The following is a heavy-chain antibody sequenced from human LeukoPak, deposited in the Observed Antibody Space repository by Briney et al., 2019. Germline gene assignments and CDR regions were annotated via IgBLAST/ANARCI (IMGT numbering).Heavy chain of an antibody. CDR1: ADTFTYYA. D-gene: IGHD3-9*01. CDR2: IIPMFGTA. CDR3: ARGADWQRLEYYYYYMDV. J-gene: IGHJ6*03. Sequence: ASVKVSCKAPADTFTYYAISWVRQVPGQGLEWMGGIIPMFGTAKYAQKFQGRVTITADKSTSTGYMELRSLRSEDTAVYYCARGADWQRLEYYYYYMDVWGNGTTVTVSS. V-gene: IGHV1-69*06.